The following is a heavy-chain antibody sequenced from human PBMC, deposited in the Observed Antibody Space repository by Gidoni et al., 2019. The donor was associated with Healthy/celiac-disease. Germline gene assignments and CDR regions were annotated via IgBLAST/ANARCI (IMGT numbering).Heavy chain of an antibody. CDR3: AKDITDGYNYWGFDY. CDR2: ISWDGGST. V-gene: IGHV3-43D*03. CDR1: GFTFDDYA. Sequence: EVQLVESGGVVVQPGGSPRLSWAASGFTFDDYAMHWVRQAPGKGLEWVSLISWDGGSTYYADSVKGRFTISRDNSKNSLYLQMNSLRAEDTALYYCAKDITDGYNYWGFDYWGQGTLVTVSS. J-gene: IGHJ4*02. D-gene: IGHD5-12*01.